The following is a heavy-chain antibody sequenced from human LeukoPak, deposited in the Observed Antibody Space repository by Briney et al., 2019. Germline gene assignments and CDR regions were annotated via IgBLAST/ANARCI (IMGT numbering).Heavy chain of an antibody. CDR1: GFTFNTYW. V-gene: IGHV3-7*03. Sequence: GGSLRLSCAASGFTFNTYWMIWVRQAPGKGLEWVANIKQDGSEKYYVDSVKGRFTISRDNAKNSLYLQMNTLRAEDTAMYYCAKDAQLRSRWFDPWGQGTLVTVSS. CDR2: IKQDGSEK. CDR3: AKDAQLRSRWFDP. J-gene: IGHJ5*02. D-gene: IGHD2/OR15-2a*01.